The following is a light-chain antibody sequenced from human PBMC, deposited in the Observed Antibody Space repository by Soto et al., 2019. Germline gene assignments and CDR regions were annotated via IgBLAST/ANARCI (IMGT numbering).Light chain of an antibody. Sequence: DILMRQSPGTLYVSPVDRATIYCRAGQGVTTNLAWYQQKSGQSPRLLIYDVSIRATGVPARFSGTGSETDFTLTISGLQSEDSAIYFCQQYNNWPFSFGQGTKV. V-gene: IGKV3-15*01. CDR1: QGVTTN. CDR3: QQYNNWPFS. CDR2: DVS. J-gene: IGKJ1*01.